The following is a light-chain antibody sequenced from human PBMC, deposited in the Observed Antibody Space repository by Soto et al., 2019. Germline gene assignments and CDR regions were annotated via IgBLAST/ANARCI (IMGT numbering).Light chain of an antibody. Sequence: QSVLTQPPSVSATPGQRVTISCSGTSSNIGRTTVNWYQQFPGAAPRFLIYNNNQRPSGVPDRLSGSKSGTSASLAISGLQSEDEAEYFCASWDVSLIGPVFGGGTKLTVL. V-gene: IGLV1-44*01. J-gene: IGLJ3*02. CDR2: NNN. CDR1: SSNIGRTT. CDR3: ASWDVSLIGPV.